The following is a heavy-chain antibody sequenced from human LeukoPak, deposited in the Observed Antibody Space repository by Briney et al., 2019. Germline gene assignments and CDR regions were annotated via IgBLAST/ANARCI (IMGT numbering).Heavy chain of an antibody. CDR1: GFTFYTSC. CDR3: ARDRYLVY. CDR2: IKQDGSEK. Sequence: GGSPRTSCAGSGFTFYTSCMSWVRHAPGKGLEWVANIKQDGSEKYYVDSVKGRFTISRDNAKNSLYLQMNSLRAEDTAVYYCARDRYLVYWGQGTLVTVSS. J-gene: IGHJ4*02. D-gene: IGHD1-14*01. V-gene: IGHV3-7*01.